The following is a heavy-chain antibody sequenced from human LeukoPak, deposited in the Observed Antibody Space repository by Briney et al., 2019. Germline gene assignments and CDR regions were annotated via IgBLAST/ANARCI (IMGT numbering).Heavy chain of an antibody. J-gene: IGHJ4*02. CDR1: GGSISSYY. CDR3: ATYDQQLAFDN. CDR2: IYYSGST. Sequence: SETLSLTCSVSGGSISSYYWSWIRQPPGKGLEWIGYIYYSGSTNYNPSLKSRVTISVDTSKNQFSLKLSSVTAADTAVYYCATYDQQLAFDNWGQGTLVTVSS. V-gene: IGHV4-59*01. D-gene: IGHD6-13*01.